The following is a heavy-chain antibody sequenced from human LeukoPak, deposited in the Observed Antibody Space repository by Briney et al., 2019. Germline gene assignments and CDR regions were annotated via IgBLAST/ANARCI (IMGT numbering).Heavy chain of an antibody. D-gene: IGHD3-22*01. CDR3: ARVPITMIAGDGAFDI. Sequence: GGSLRLSCAASGFTFSSYSMNWVRQAPGKGLEWVSSISSSSSYIYYADSVKGRFTISRDNAKNSLYLQMNSLRAEDTAVYYCARVPITMIAGDGAFDIWGQGTMVTVSS. J-gene: IGHJ3*02. V-gene: IGHV3-21*01. CDR2: ISSSSSYI. CDR1: GFTFSSYS.